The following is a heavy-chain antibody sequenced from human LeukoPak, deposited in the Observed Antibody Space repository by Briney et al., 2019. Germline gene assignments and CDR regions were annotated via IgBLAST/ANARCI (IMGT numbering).Heavy chain of an antibody. CDR1: GYTFISYG. CDR2: INTGNGNT. J-gene: IGHJ4*02. Sequence: GASVKVSCKASGYTFISYGIYWVRQAPGQRLEWMGWINTGNGNTKYPQRFEGRVTVTTDTSAAAAYMELSGLRSEDTAVYYCARDRAMADYWGQGTLVTVSS. CDR3: ARDRAMADY. D-gene: IGHD5-18*01. V-gene: IGHV1-3*04.